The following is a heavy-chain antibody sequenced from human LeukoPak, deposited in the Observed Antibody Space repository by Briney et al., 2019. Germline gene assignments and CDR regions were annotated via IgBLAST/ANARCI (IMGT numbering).Heavy chain of an antibody. CDR3: ARDEKGDYDY. CDR2: ISSSGSTI. V-gene: IGHV3-48*03. D-gene: IGHD4-17*01. CDR1: GFTFSNYE. J-gene: IGHJ4*02. Sequence: PGGSLRLSCAASGFTFSNYEMNWVRQAPGKGLEWVSYISSSGSTIYYADSVKGRFTISRDNAKNSLYLQMNSLRAEDTAVYYCARDEKGDYDYWGQGTLVTVSS.